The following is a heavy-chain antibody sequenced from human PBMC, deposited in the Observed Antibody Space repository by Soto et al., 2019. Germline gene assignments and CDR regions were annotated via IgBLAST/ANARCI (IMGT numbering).Heavy chain of an antibody. CDR2: ISNNGDTA. J-gene: IGHJ4*02. V-gene: IGHV3-23*01. D-gene: IGHD3-10*01. Sequence: PGGSLRLSCATSGFTFSSYAMVWVRQAAEKGLEWVASISNNGDTAYYADSVKGRFTISRDNSKNTLYLQMNSLRAEDTAVYYCAKVRSRGVILAPLADWGQGTLVTVSS. CDR3: AKVRSRGVILAPLAD. CDR1: GFTFSSYA.